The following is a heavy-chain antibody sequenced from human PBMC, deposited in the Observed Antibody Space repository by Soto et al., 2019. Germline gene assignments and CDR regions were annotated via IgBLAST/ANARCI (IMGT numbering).Heavy chain of an antibody. CDR1: VFTFSNYA. CDR3: AIPSGLTVTGPDY. CDR2: ISGNGGDT. V-gene: IGHV3-23*01. Sequence: PGESLKISCAASVFTFSNYALSWVRQAPGKGLEWVSAISGNGGDTYYADSVKGRFTISRDNSKNTLYLQMNSLRAEDTAVYYCAIPSGLTVTGPDYWGQGTLVTVSS. J-gene: IGHJ4*02. D-gene: IGHD6-19*01.